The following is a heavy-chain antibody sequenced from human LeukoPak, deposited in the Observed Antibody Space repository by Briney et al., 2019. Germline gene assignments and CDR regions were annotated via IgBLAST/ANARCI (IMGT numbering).Heavy chain of an antibody. V-gene: IGHV4-39*01. CDR2: IYYSGST. CDR1: GGSISSSSYY. Sequence: SETLSLTCTASGGSISSSSYYWGWIRQPPGKGLEWIGSIYYSGSTYYNPSLKSRVTISVDTSKNQFSLKLSSVTAADTAVYYCARPYYYYGMDVWGQGTTVTVSS. J-gene: IGHJ6*02. CDR3: ARPYYYYGMDV.